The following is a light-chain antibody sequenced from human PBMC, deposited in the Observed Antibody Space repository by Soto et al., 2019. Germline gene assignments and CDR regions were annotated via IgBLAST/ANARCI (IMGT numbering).Light chain of an antibody. J-gene: IGKJ5*01. CDR1: QSFSSSY. CDR3: QRYGSSPLT. Sequence: EIVLRQSPGTLSLSPGERATLSCRASQSFSSSYLAWYQQKPGQAPRLLIYGASSRATGVPDRFSGSGSGTDFTLTISRLEPEDFAVFYCQRYGSSPLTFGQGTRLEIK. CDR2: GAS. V-gene: IGKV3-20*01.